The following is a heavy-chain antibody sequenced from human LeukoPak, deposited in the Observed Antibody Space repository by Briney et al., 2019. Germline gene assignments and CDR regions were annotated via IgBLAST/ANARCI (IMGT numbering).Heavy chain of an antibody. J-gene: IGHJ5*02. CDR2: INPSGGST. CDR3: ARDVAAAGPFDP. CDR1: GYTFTSYY. Sequence: GASVKVSCKASGYTFTSYYVHWVRQAPGQGLEWMGIINPSGGSTSYAQKFQGRVTMTRDTSTSTVYMELSSLRSEDTAVYYCARDVAAAGPFDPWGQGTLVTVSS. D-gene: IGHD6-13*01. V-gene: IGHV1-46*01.